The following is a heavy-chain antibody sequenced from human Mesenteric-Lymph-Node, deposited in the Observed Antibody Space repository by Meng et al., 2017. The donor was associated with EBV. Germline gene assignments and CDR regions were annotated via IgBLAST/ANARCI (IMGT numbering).Heavy chain of an antibody. CDR2: IIGVFGTK. J-gene: IGHJ4*02. CDR3: AKEGGVRAKYCFDY. CDR1: GGTISNFG. D-gene: IGHD3-3*01. V-gene: IGHV1-69*01. Sequence: QVQLVQSGAEVKKPXXXXXVXCKASGGTISNFGINWVRQAPGQGPQWMGGIIGVFGTKNYAQKFQGRVTITADESTVYMELTSLRSEDAAVYYCAKEGGVRAKYCFDYWGQGTLVTVSS.